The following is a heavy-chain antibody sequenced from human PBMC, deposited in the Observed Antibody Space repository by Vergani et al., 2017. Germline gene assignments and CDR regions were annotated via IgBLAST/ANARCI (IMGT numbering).Heavy chain of an antibody. CDR1: GFTFDDYA. CDR2: INWNSDSI. D-gene: IGHD2-8*01. J-gene: IGHJ4*02. CDR3: ARGLWDCTHIRCSPPSY. V-gene: IGHV3-9*01. Sequence: EVQLVESGGGLVQPGRSLRLSCAASGFTFDDYAMHWVRQAPGKGLEWVSGINWNSDSIAYADSVKGRFTISRDNAKNSLYLQMNSLRAENTAMYFCARGLWDCTHIRCSPPSYWGQGTQVTVSS.